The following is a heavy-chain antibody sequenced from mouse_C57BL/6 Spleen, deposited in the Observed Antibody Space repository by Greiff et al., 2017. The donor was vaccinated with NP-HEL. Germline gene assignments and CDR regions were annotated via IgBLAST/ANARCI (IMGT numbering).Heavy chain of an antibody. D-gene: IGHD2-4*01. CDR2: INPGSGGT. CDR3: ARWGYDYVDY. V-gene: IGHV1-54*01. J-gene: IGHJ4*01. Sequence: QVQLQQSGAELVRPGTSVKVSCKASGYAFTNYLIEWVKQRPGQGLEWIGVINPGSGGTNYNEKFKGKATLTADKSSSTAYMQLSSLTSEDSAVYFCARWGYDYVDYWGQGTSVTVSS. CDR1: GYAFTNYL.